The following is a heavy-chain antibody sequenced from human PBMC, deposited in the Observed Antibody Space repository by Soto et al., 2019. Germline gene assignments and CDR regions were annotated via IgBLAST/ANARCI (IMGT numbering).Heavy chain of an antibody. CDR2: INHSGST. D-gene: IGHD3-10*01. V-gene: IGHV4-34*01. CDR3: ARAGSSITMVRGVRNWFDP. Sequence: ETLSLTCAVYGGSFSGYYWSWIRQPPGKGLEWIGEINHSGSTNYNPSLKSRVTISVDTSKNQFSLKLSSVTAADTAVYYCARAGSSITMVRGVRNWFDPWGQGTLVTVSS. CDR1: GGSFSGYY. J-gene: IGHJ5*02.